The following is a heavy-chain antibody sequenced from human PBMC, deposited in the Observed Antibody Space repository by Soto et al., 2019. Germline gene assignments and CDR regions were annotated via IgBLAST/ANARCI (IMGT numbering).Heavy chain of an antibody. CDR1: GGTFSSYT. V-gene: IGHV1-46*01. CDR2: INPSGGST. CDR3: ARDPRGTTVTTFSYYYYYGMDV. J-gene: IGHJ6*02. D-gene: IGHD4-17*01. Sequence: GASVKVSCKASGGTFSSYTISWVRQAPGQGLEWMGIINPSGGSTSYAQKFQGRVTMTRDTSTSTVYMELSSLRSEDTAVYYCARDPRGTTVTTFSYYYYYGMDVWGQGTTVTVSS.